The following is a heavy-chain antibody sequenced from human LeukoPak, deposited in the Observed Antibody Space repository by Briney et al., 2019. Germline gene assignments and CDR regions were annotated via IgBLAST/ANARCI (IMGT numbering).Heavy chain of an antibody. CDR1: GGSISSSYSY. J-gene: IGHJ4*02. CDR3: AGRRSCTSCYVTFDY. CDR2: IYYSGST. V-gene: IGHV4-39*07. Sequence: SETLSLTCTVSGGSISSSYSYWGWIRQPPGKGLEWIGNIYYSGSTYYSPSLTNRVTVSVDTSENQFSLKLSSVTAADTAVYYCAGRRSCTSCYVTFDYWGQGTLVTVSS. D-gene: IGHD2-2*01.